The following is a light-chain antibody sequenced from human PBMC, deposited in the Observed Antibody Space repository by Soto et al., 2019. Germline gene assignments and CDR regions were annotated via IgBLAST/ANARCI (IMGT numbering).Light chain of an antibody. CDR2: GAS. CDR3: QQYGSSPYT. V-gene: IGKV3-20*01. J-gene: IGKJ2*01. Sequence: DIVMTQSPGTLSLSPGERATLSCRASQSISSNYLAWYQQKPGQSPRLLIYGASSRATGIPDRFSGRGSGTDFTLTISRLEPEDFAVYYCQQYGSSPYTFGQGTKLEIK. CDR1: QSISSNY.